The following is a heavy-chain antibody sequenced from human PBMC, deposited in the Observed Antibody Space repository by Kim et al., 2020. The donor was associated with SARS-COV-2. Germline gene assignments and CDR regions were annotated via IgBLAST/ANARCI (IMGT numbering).Heavy chain of an antibody. Sequence: GGSLRLSCAASGFTFNTYVMTWVRQAAGKGLEWVSNIGGGGMSTYYADSVKGRFTISRDNSKNTLYLQMNSLRAEDTAVYYCAKGLSRYSNTWHYFDLWGQGTQVTVSS. CDR2: IGGGGMST. D-gene: IGHD6-13*01. CDR1: GFTFNTYV. V-gene: IGHV3-23*01. CDR3: AKGLSRYSNTWHYFDL. J-gene: IGHJ4*02.